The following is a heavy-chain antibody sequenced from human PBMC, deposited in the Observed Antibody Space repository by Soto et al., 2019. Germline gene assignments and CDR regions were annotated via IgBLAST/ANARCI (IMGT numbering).Heavy chain of an antibody. CDR1: GFSFSSYG. D-gene: IGHD2-2*03. J-gene: IGHJ6*02. CDR2: ISYDGSNK. CDR3: AKDGYFGKGSYYYYGMDV. Sequence: LRRSGAASGFSFSSYGMHWVRQAPGKGLEWVAVISYDGSNKYYADSVKGRFTISRDNSKNTLYLQMNSLRAEDTAVYYCAKDGYFGKGSYYYYGMDVWGQGTTVTVSS. V-gene: IGHV3-30*18.